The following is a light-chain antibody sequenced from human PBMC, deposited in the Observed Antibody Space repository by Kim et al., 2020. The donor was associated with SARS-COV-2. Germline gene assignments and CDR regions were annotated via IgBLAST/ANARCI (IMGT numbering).Light chain of an antibody. CDR3: AAWDDSLNGWV. CDR2: SNN. J-gene: IGLJ3*02. CDR1: RSNIGSNP. V-gene: IGLV1-44*01. Sequence: GQRVTISCSGSRSNIGSNPVNWYQQLPGTAPKLLIFSNNERPSGVPDRFSGSKSGTSASLAISGLQSEDEADYYCAAWDDSLNGWVFGGGTQLTVL.